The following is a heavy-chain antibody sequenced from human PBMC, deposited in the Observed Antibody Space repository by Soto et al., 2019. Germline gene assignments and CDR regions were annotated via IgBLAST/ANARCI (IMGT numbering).Heavy chain of an antibody. CDR1: GFTFSSYG. Sequence: QVQLVESGGGVVQPGRSLRLSCAASGFTFSSYGMHWVRQAPGKGLEWVAVISYDGSNKYYADSVKGRFTISRDNSKTXLYLQRNSLRAEDTAVYYCAKDLYDYGDPRRWFDPWGQGTLVTVSS. CDR3: AKDLYDYGDPRRWFDP. D-gene: IGHD4-17*01. J-gene: IGHJ5*02. V-gene: IGHV3-30*18. CDR2: ISYDGSNK.